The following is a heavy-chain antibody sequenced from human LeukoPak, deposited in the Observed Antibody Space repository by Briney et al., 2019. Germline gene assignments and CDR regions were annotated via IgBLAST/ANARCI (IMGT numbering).Heavy chain of an antibody. V-gene: IGHV4-31*03. CDR1: GGSINSGGYY. J-gene: IGHJ4*02. D-gene: IGHD2-15*01. CDR2: IYYSGST. CDR3: ARGGCSGGSCYSGSFDY. Sequence: SETLSLTCTVSGGSINSGGYYWSWIRQHPGKGLEWIGYIYYSGSTYHNPSLKSRVTISVDTSKSQFSLKLSSVTAADTALYYCARGGCSGGSCYSGSFDYWGQGTLVTVSS.